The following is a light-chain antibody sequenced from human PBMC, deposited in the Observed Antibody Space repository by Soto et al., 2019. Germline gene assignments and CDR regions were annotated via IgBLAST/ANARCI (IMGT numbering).Light chain of an antibody. V-gene: IGLV1-40*01. CDR3: QSHDSSLNSWV. CDR1: SSNIGAGYD. CDR2: GNN. Sequence: QSVLTQPPSVSGAPGQRGTISCTGSSSNIGAGYDVHWYQQLPGTAPKLLIYGNNNRPSGVPDRFFGSKSGTSASLAITGLQAEDEADYYCQSHDSSLNSWVFGGGTKLTVL. J-gene: IGLJ2*01.